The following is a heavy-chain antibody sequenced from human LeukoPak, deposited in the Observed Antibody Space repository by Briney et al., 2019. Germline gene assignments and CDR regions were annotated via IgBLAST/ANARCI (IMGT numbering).Heavy chain of an antibody. J-gene: IGHJ4*02. V-gene: IGHV1-18*04. Sequence: ASVKVSCKASGYTFTSYGISWVRQAPGQGLEWMGWISAYNGNTNYAQKLQGRVTMTTDTSTSTAYIELRSLRSDDTAVYYCARAAPYGDYAPVDYWGQGTLVTVSS. CDR1: GYTFTSYG. CDR3: ARAAPYGDYAPVDY. D-gene: IGHD4-17*01. CDR2: ISAYNGNT.